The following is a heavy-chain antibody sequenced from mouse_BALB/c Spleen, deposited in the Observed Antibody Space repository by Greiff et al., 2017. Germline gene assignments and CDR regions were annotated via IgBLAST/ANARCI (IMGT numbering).Heavy chain of an antibody. CDR1: GYTFTSYW. CDR2: INPSTGYT. J-gene: IGHJ3*01. CDR3: ARGGCYGYDWFAY. Sequence: QVQLKASGAELAKPGASVKMSCKASGYTFTSYWMHWVKQRPGQGLEWIGYINPSTGYTEYNQKFKDKATLTADKSSSTDYMQLSSLTSEDAAVYYCARGGCYGYDWFAYWGQGTLVTVSA. D-gene: IGHD2-2*01. V-gene: IGHV1-7*01.